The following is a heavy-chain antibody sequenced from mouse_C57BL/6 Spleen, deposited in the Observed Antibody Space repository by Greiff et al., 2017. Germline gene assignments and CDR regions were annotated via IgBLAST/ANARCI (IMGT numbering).Heavy chain of an antibody. D-gene: IGHD2-1*01. Sequence: EVQLVESGPGLVKPSQSLSLTCSVTGYSITSGYFWNWIRPFPGNQLEWMGYLSYDGSNNYNPYLKNRISITRDTSNNQFFLKLNTVTTEDTATYYCARGSYGNYRGYFDGWGTGTTVTVAS. CDR1: GYSITSGYF. CDR2: LSYDGSN. V-gene: IGHV3-6*01. J-gene: IGHJ1*03. CDR3: ARGSYGNYRGYFDG.